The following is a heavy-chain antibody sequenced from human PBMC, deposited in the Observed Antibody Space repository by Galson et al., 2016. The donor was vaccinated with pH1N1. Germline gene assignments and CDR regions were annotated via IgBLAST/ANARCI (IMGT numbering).Heavy chain of an antibody. J-gene: IGHJ5*02. Sequence: SVKVSCKASGGSLTSSAITWVRQAPGQGLEWMGRVISLFGTTNYAQKFQGRVTITADKSTSVVYMELHRLTSEDTAVYYCARGELGKWVTGVNWLEPWGQGTLVTVSS. D-gene: IGHD1-14*01. CDR3: ARGELGKWVTGVNWLEP. V-gene: IGHV1-69*06. CDR1: GGSLTSSA. CDR2: VISLFGTT.